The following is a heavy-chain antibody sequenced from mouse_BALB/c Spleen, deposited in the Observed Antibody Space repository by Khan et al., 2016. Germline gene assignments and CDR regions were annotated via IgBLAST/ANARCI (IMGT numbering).Heavy chain of an antibody. CDR2: ISYSGST. Sequence: EVQLQESGPGLVKPSQSLSLTCTVTGYSITSGYGWNWTRQFPGNKLEWMGYISYSGSTNYNPSLKSRISFTRDTSKNQFFLQLNSVTTEDTATYYCARTARIKYWGQGTTLTVSS. CDR3: ARTARIKY. CDR1: GYSITSGYG. D-gene: IGHD1-2*01. J-gene: IGHJ2*01. V-gene: IGHV3-2*02.